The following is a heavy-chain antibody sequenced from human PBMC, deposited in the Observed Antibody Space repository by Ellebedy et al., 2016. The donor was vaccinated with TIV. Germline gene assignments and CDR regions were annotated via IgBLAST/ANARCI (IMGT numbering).Heavy chain of an antibody. Sequence: SETLSLTXTVSGGSISRTTYYWGWIRQPPGKGLEWIGSIYYRGTTYYNPSLKSRLIISVDTSKNQFSLNLTSVTAADTAVYYCARLLPTGIYGRGFFDSWGQGILVTVSS. CDR3: ARLLPTGIYGRGFFDS. V-gene: IGHV4-39*01. D-gene: IGHD3-10*01. CDR1: GGSISRTTYY. J-gene: IGHJ4*01. CDR2: IYYRGTT.